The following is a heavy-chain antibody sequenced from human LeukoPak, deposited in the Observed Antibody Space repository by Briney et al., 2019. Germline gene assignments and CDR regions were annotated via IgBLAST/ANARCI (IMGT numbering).Heavy chain of an antibody. CDR3: ARHSSTYYDYVWGSYPYMDV. D-gene: IGHD3-16*02. J-gene: IGHJ6*03. CDR2: IYYSGST. CDR1: GGSISSYY. V-gene: IGHV4-59*08. Sequence: PSGTLSLTCTVSGGSISSYYWSWIRQSPGKGLEWIGYIYYSGSTNYNPSLNSRVTISVDTSKNQFSLKLYSVTAADTAVYYCARHSSTYYDYVWGSYPYMDVWGKGTTVTVSS.